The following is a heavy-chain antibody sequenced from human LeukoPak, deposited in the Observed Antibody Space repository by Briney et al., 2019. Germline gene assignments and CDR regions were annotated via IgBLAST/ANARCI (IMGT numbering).Heavy chain of an antibody. CDR1: GGSINNGGYY. V-gene: IGHV4-31*03. J-gene: IGHJ4*02. D-gene: IGHD6-13*01. CDR2: IYYSGSS. CDR3: ARGHSSGWYFFDY. Sequence: SQNLSLTCTVSGGSINNGGYYWSWIRQHPGKGLEWIGYIYYSGSSYYNPSLRSRVTISVDTSKNHFSLKLSSVTAADTAVYYCARGHSSGWYFFDYWGQGTLVTVSS.